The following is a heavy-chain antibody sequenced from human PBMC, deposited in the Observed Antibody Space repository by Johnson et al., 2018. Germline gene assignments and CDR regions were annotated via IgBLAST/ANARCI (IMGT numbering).Heavy chain of an antibody. J-gene: IGHJ6*03. CDR2: ISFDGSKK. V-gene: IGHV3-30*18. CDR3: GKDGGPDYYYYYRDV. D-gene: IGHD3-16*01. CDR1: GFTFSTYG. Sequence: VQLVESGGGVVQPGRSLRLSCAASGFTFSTYGMNWVRQAPGKGLEWVAVISFDGSKKYYADSVKGRFTISRDNSKHTLYLQMNSLRAEETAVYYCGKDGGPDYYYYYRDVWGKGTTVTVSS.